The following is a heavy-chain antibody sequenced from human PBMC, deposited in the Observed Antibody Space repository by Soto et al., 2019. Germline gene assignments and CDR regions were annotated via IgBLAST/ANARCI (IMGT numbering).Heavy chain of an antibody. D-gene: IGHD3-22*01. CDR3: AKDITYYYDSSGYYYNYFDY. CDR1: GFTFSSYA. CDR2: TSGSGGST. Sequence: GGSLRLSCAASGFTFSSYAMSWVRQAPGKGLEWVSATSGSGGSTYYADSVKGRFTISRDNSKNTLYLQMNSLRAEDTAVYYCAKDITYYYDSSGYYYNYFDYWGQGTLVTVSS. V-gene: IGHV3-23*01. J-gene: IGHJ4*02.